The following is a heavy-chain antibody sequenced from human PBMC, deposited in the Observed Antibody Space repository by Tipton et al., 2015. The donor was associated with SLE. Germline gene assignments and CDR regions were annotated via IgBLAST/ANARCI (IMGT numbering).Heavy chain of an antibody. D-gene: IGHD2-2*01. Sequence: VQLVQSGAEVKKTGESLKISCKGSGYSFTNYWIGWVRQMPGKGLEWMGIIYPGDSDTRYSPSFQGQVTISADKSINTAYLQWSSLRASDTAIYYCVRRCMSTSCHQKDYWGQGTLVTVSS. J-gene: IGHJ4*02. CDR1: GYSFTNYW. CDR3: VRRCMSTSCHQKDY. V-gene: IGHV5-51*03. CDR2: IYPGDSDT.